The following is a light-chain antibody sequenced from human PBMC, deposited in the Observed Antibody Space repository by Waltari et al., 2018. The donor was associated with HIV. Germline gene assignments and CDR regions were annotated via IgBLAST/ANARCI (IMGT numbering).Light chain of an antibody. Sequence: VLTQAPSVSVATGQTATLSCGGDRVGYYGVLWYQQKPGQAPVLIIYDDSDRPSGIPERCSGAKSGKTATLTVSRVEAGDEADYYCQLWDSSTDDWVFGTGTKVTVL. CDR3: QLWDSSTDDWV. J-gene: IGLJ1*01. CDR1: RVGYYG. V-gene: IGLV3-21*02. CDR2: DDS.